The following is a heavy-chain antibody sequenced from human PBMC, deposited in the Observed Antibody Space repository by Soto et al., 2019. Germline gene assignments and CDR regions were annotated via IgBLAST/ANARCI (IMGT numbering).Heavy chain of an antibody. CDR2: MYPGDSDT. CDR1: GYDFNTNW. Sequence: LGESLKISCRGSGYDFNTNWFGWVRQLPGRGLEWVGIMYPGDSDTRYNPSLQGHVTLSVDVTVSTAFLQWRSLETSDTGMYFCXRLPRDCNKTSCYYADHWGQGTQVTVSS. CDR3: XRLPRDCNKTSCYYADH. J-gene: IGHJ4*02. V-gene: IGHV5-51*01. D-gene: IGHD3-3*01.